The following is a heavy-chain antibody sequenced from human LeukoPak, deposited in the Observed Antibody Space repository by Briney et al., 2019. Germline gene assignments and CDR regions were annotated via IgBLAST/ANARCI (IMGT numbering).Heavy chain of an antibody. CDR1: GYSISSGYY. D-gene: IGHD3-22*01. CDR3: ARPPYYDSSGYRDY. CDR2: IYHSGST. Sequence: SETLSLTCTVSGYSISSGYYWGWIRQPPGKGLEWIGSIYHSGSTYYNPSLKSRVTISVDTSKNQFSLKLSSVTAADTAVYYCARPPYYDSSGYRDYWGQGTLVTVSS. V-gene: IGHV4-38-2*02. J-gene: IGHJ4*02.